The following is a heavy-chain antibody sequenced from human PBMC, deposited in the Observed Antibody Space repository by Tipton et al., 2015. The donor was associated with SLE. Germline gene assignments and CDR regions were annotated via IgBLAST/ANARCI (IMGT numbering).Heavy chain of an antibody. CDR2: IYHSGTA. CDR3: ARGRLVGRPRRSSWYGGFDL. CDR1: GGSISSSRYY. J-gene: IGHJ4*02. Sequence: TLSLTCTVSGGSISSSRYYWGWIRQPPGKGLEWIGSIYHSGTAYYNPSLKSRLSISVDTSKNQFSLKLNSVTAADTAVYYCARGRLVGRPRRSSWYGGFDLWGQGTLVTVSS. V-gene: IGHV4-39*07. D-gene: IGHD6-13*01.